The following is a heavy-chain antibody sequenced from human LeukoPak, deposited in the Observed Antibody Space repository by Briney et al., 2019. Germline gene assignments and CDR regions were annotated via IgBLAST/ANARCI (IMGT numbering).Heavy chain of an antibody. V-gene: IGHV4-59*12. Sequence: SETLSLTCTVSGGSISSYYWSWIRQPPGKGLEWIGYIYYSGSTNYNPSLKSRVTISVDTSKNQFSLKLSSVTAADTAVYYCARAGMDGYSYGKTYWYFDLWGRGTLVTVSS. CDR2: IYYSGST. D-gene: IGHD5-18*01. CDR3: ARAGMDGYSYGKTYWYFDL. J-gene: IGHJ2*01. CDR1: GGSISSYY.